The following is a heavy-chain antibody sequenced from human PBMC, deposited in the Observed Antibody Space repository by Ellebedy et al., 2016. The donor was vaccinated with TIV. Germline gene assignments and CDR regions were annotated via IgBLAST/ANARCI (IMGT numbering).Heavy chain of an antibody. D-gene: IGHD1-26*01. CDR2: IIGSGVSA. CDR1: GFTFSSYA. CDR3: AKSPHPGGSYLNDAFDL. V-gene: IGHV3-23*01. J-gene: IGHJ3*01. Sequence: GGSLRLSCAASGFTFSSYAMSWVRQAPGKGPEWVSVIIGSGVSAYYADSVQGRFTISRDTSRDMLFLQMSGLRAEDTAVYYCAKSPHPGGSYLNDAFDLWGQGAMVTVSS.